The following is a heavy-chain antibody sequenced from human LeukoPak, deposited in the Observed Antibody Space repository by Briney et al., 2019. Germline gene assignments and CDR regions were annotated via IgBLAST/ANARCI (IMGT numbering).Heavy chain of an antibody. CDR1: GFSIGNHG. V-gene: IGHV3-30*18. CDR2: ISHDGGAK. J-gene: IGHJ4*02. D-gene: IGHD1-26*01. Sequence: GGSLRLSCGVSGFSIGNHGMHWIRQAPDKGLEWVAMISHDGGAKYYGDSVKGRLTISRDNSDNTLYVQMNSLRDEDTAVYYCAKDQRWESPHYLDSWGQGTLVTVSS. CDR3: AKDQRWESPHYLDS.